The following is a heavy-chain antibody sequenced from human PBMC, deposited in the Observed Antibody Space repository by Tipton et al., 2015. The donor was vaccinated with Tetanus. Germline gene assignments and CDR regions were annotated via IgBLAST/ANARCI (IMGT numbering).Heavy chain of an antibody. CDR3: ARATRDYHILTGYRRTFDP. J-gene: IGHJ5*02. V-gene: IGHV4-4*07. Sequence: TLSLTCSVSGGSMSSHYWSWIRQPAGKGLEWIGRIYTSGTTNYNPSLKSRVTMSLDTSKNQFSLKLSSVTAADTAVYHCARATRDYHILTGYRRTFDPWGQGTLVTVSS. CDR1: GGSMSSHY. CDR2: IYTSGTT. D-gene: IGHD3-9*01.